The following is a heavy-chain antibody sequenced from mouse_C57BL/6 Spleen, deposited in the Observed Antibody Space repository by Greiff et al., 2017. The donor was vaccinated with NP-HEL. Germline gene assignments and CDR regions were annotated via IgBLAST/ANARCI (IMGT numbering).Heavy chain of an antibody. J-gene: IGHJ4*01. Sequence: QVQLQQSGTELVRPGASVKLSCKASGYTFTSYSMHWVKQRPGQGLEWIGNINPSNGGTNYNQKFKDKATLTAEKSSSTAYMQLSSLTSEDSAVYYCARHYDYDAYAMDYWGQGTPVTVSA. CDR3: ARHYDYDAYAMDY. D-gene: IGHD2-4*01. CDR2: INPSNGGT. V-gene: IGHV1-53*01. CDR1: GYTFTSYS.